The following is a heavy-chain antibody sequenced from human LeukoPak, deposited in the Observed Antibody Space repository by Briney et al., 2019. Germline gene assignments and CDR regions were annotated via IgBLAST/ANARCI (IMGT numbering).Heavy chain of an antibody. CDR3: ASLNYYDSTGSRVEP. CDR2: IIPVLDVA. Sequence: SVKLSCKASGGTFSSYAISWVRQAPGQRLEWMGRIIPVLDVANYAQKFQGRVTITADTVTSTAYMEMSSLRSEDTAVYYCASLNYYDSTGSRVEPWGRGPLVIASS. D-gene: IGHD3-22*01. J-gene: IGHJ5*02. V-gene: IGHV1-69*04. CDR1: GGTFSSYA.